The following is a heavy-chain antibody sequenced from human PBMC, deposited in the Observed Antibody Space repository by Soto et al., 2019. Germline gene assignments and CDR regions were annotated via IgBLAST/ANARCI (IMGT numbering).Heavy chain of an antibody. J-gene: IGHJ3*01. Sequence: EVQLVESGGGLVKPGGSLRLSCAASGFTFSSYSMNWVRQAPGKGLEWVSSISSSSSYIYKEDSVKGRFTISRDNAKNARYLQMNSLRAEDTAVYYCARDEGYCSGGTCRTAAFDFWGQGRLVTVSS. V-gene: IGHV3-21*01. CDR2: ISSSSSYI. D-gene: IGHD2-15*01. CDR3: ARDEGYCSGGTCRTAAFDF. CDR1: GFTFSSYS.